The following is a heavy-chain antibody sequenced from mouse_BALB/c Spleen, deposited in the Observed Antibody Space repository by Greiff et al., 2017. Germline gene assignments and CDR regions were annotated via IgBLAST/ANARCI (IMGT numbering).Heavy chain of an antibody. CDR2: ISYSGST. CDR3: STIYDGYPWFAY. D-gene: IGHD2-3*01. V-gene: IGHV3-2*02. CDR1: GYSITSDYA. Sequence: ESGPGLVKPSQSLSLTCTVTGYSITSDYAWNWIRQFPGNKLEWMGYISYSGSTSYNPSLKSRISITRDTSKNQFFLQLNSVTTEDTATYYCSTIYDGYPWFAYWGQGTLVTVSA. J-gene: IGHJ3*01.